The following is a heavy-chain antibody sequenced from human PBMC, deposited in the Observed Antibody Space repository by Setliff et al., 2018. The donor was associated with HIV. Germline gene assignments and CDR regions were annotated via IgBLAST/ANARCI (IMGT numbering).Heavy chain of an antibody. D-gene: IGHD3-16*01. CDR2: IHHSGSA. J-gene: IGHJ6*03. V-gene: IGHV4-31*03. CDR1: GGSISDSDFY. Sequence: SETLSLTCTVSGGSISDSDFYWSWIRQHPGKDLEWIGYIHHSGSAFYNPSLKSRLTISIDTSKSQFSLRLSSVTAADTAVYYCARGRYDYIWGDHRDYYYYYMDVWGKGTTVTVSS. CDR3: ARGRYDYIWGDHRDYYYYYMDV.